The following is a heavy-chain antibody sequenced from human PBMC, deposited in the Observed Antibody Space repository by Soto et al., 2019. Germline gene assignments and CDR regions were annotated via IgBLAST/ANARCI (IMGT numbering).Heavy chain of an antibody. CDR1: GGSISSNNW. V-gene: IGHV4-4*02. CDR3: ARREGDCRGGSCPFYHD. J-gene: IGHJ4*02. Sequence: QVQLQESGPGLVKPSETLSLTCAVSGGSISSNNWWSLVRQTPGKGLEWIGEIYHSGSTNYNPSLKSRVTISLDKSKNQFSLSLTSMTAADTAVYYCARREGDCRGGSCPFYHDWGQGTLVTASS. CDR2: IYHSGST. D-gene: IGHD2-15*01.